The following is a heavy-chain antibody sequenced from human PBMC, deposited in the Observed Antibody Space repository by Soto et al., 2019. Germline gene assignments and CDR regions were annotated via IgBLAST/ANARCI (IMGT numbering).Heavy chain of an antibody. D-gene: IGHD4-17*01. J-gene: IGHJ4*02. Sequence: AVGSLRLSCAASGFTFSAYAMCWVRQPPGKGLEWVAVISYDGSNKYYADSVKGRFTISRDNSKNTLYLQMNSLRAEDTAVYYCARDGIATVAGPISYYFDYWGQGTLVTVSS. CDR3: ARDGIATVAGPISYYFDY. CDR1: GFTFSAYA. V-gene: IGHV3-30-3*01. CDR2: ISYDGSNK.